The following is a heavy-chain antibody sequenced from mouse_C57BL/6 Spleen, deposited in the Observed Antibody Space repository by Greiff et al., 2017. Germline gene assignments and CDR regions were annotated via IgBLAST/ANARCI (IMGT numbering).Heavy chain of an antibody. CDR3: ARRGYGNYGYAMDY. V-gene: IGHV1-18*01. Sequence: VQLQQSGPELVKPGASVKIPCKASGYTFTDYNMDWVKQSHGKSLEWIGDINPNNGGTIYNQKFKGKATLTVDKSSSTAYMELRSLTSEDTAVYYGARRGYGNYGYAMDYWGQGTSVTVSS. D-gene: IGHD2-10*02. CDR2: INPNNGGT. CDR1: GYTFTDYN. J-gene: IGHJ4*01.